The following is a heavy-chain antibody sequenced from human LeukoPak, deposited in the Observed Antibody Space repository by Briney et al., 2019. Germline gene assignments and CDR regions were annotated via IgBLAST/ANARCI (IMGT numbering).Heavy chain of an antibody. V-gene: IGHV3-7*01. CDR2: IKQDGSEK. CDR3: ARDGRYYYDSSGYYEFDY. J-gene: IGHJ4*02. D-gene: IGHD3-22*01. Sequence: GGSLRLSCAASGFTFSSYWMSWVRQAPGKGLEWVANIKQDGSEKYYVDSVKGRFTISRDNAKNSLYLQMNSLRAEDTAVYYCARDGRYYYDSSGYYEFDYWGQGTLVTVSS. CDR1: GFTFSSYW.